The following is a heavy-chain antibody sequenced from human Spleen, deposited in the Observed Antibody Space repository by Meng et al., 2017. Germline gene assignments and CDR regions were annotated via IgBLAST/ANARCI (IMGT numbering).Heavy chain of an antibody. J-gene: IGHJ6*02. D-gene: IGHD6-13*01. CDR3: ARDLYSSSWYPTSYYYYGMDV. V-gene: IGHV1-18*01. CDR1: GYTFTSYG. Sequence: VRLGQIVAEVEKPGASVKVSCKASGYTFTSYGISWVRQATGQGLEWMGWISAYNGNTNYAQKLQGRVTMTTDTSTSTAYMELRSLRSDDTAVYYCARDLYSSSWYPTSYYYYGMDVWGQGTTVTVSS. CDR2: ISAYNGNT.